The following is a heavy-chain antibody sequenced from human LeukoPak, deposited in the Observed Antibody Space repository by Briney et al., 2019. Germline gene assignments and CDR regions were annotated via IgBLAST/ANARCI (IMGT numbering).Heavy chain of an antibody. D-gene: IGHD6-6*01. Sequence: PGGSLRLSCAASGFTFSSYGMHWVHQAPGKGLEWVAFIRYDGSNKYYADSVKGRFTISRDNSKNTLYLQMNSLRAEDTAVYYCAKDGRIAARPSYFDYWGQGTLVTVSS. CDR1: GFTFSSYG. V-gene: IGHV3-30*02. CDR3: AKDGRIAARPSYFDY. J-gene: IGHJ4*02. CDR2: IRYDGSNK.